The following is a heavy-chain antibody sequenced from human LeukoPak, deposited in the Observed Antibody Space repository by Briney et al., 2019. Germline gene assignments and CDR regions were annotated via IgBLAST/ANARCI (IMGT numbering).Heavy chain of an antibody. J-gene: IGHJ5*02. CDR3: VRASRASSTALLRHNHFDP. V-gene: IGHV3-21*01. Sequence: VGALRDSCEEFGFSSRIYTMSCVCEGLGEGLWWVLYIVASFHYIYYSASVRDRFTISRDNARNSLYLQMNGMRVEDTAVYYCVRASRASSTALLRHNHFDPWGRGTLVTVSS. D-gene: IGHD2/OR15-2a*01. CDR2: IVASFHYI. CDR1: GFSSRIYT.